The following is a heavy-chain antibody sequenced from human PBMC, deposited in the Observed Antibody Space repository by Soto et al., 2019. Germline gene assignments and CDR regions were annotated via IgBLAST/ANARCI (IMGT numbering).Heavy chain of an antibody. J-gene: IGHJ4*02. D-gene: IGHD3-16*01. V-gene: IGHV3-30*18. Sequence: PGGSLRLSCAASGFAFSTYGLHWVRQAPGKELEWVAIITSDVNYKYYADSVKGRFTISRDNSKNTLFLQLNSLRAEDTAVYYCAKGGSFDIWGQGTLVTVSS. CDR3: AKGGSFDI. CDR1: GFAFSTYG. CDR2: ITSDVNYK.